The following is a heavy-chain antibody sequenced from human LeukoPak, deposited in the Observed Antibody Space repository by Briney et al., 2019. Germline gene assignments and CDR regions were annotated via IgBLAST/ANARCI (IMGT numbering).Heavy chain of an antibody. Sequence: SETLSLTCTVSGGSISSGDYYWSWIRQPPGKGLEWIGYINYSGTTNYNPSLKSRITISVDTTKNQFSLKVSSVTAADTAVYYCARENGDVVFDYWGQGTLVTVSS. D-gene: IGHD4-17*01. CDR1: GGSISSGDYY. CDR3: ARENGDVVFDY. J-gene: IGHJ4*02. CDR2: INYSGTT. V-gene: IGHV4-61*08.